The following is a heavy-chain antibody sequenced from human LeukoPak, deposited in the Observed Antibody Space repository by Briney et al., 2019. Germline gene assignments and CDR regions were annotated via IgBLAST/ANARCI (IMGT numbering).Heavy chain of an antibody. D-gene: IGHD3-22*01. J-gene: IGHJ4*02. Sequence: SVKVSCKASGGTFSSYAISWVRQAPGQGLEWMGRIIPILGIANYAQKFQGRVTITADKSTSTAYMELSSLRSEDTAVYYCASQAERDYYDSSGPRWGQGALVTVSS. CDR3: ASQAERDYYDSSGPR. V-gene: IGHV1-69*04. CDR2: IIPILGIA. CDR1: GGTFSSYA.